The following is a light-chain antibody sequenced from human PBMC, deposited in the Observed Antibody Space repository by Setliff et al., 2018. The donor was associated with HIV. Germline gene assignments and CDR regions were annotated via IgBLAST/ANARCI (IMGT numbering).Light chain of an antibody. Sequence: QSALTQPASVSGSPGQSITISCTGTGSDVGTSKYVSWYQQHPGKAPKLIIYDVTTRPSGVSNSFSGSKSGNTASLTIPGLQAEDEADYYCSIHRSRGYVFGTGTKVTVL. J-gene: IGLJ1*01. CDR2: DVT. CDR3: SIHRSRGYV. CDR1: GSDVGTSKY. V-gene: IGLV2-14*03.